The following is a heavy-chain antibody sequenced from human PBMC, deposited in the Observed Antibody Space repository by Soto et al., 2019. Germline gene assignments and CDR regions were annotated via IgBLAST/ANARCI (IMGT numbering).Heavy chain of an antibody. CDR3: AREKEDESGDYNAFDI. CDR1: GDSINNGDCY. CDR2: IYYSGTK. V-gene: IGHV4-31*03. J-gene: IGHJ3*02. D-gene: IGHD4-17*01. Sequence: QVQLQESGPGLVKTSQTLSLTCTVSGDSINNGDCYCSWRRQLPGKGLEWIGYIYYSGTKYYNPSLKSRVSMSVDTSKNQCSLNMTSVTAADTAVYYCAREKEDESGDYNAFDIWGQGTVVTVSS.